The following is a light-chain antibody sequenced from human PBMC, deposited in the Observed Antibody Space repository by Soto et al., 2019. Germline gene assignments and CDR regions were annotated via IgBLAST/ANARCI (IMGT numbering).Light chain of an antibody. CDR3: QQLNSYPRIT. J-gene: IGKJ5*01. V-gene: IGKV1-9*01. CDR2: AAS. Sequence: IQFTQSPSSLSTSVEAKVTITCRASKGISSYLAWYQQKPGKAPKLLIYAASTLQSGVPSRFSGSGSGTDFTLTISSLQPEDFATYYCQQLNSYPRITFGQGTRLEIK. CDR1: KGISSY.